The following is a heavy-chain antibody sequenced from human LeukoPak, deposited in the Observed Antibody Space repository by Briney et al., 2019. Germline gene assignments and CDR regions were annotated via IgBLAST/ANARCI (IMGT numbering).Heavy chain of an antibody. CDR2: INHSGST. CDR1: GGSFSGYY. V-gene: IGHV4-34*01. Sequence: SETLSLTCAVYGGSFSGYYWSWIRQPPGKGLEWIGEINHSGSTNCNPSLKSRVTISVDTSKNQFSLKLSSVTAADTAVYYCARARWYCTNGVCYRSWFDPWGQGTLVTVSS. CDR3: ARARWYCTNGVCYRSWFDP. J-gene: IGHJ5*02. D-gene: IGHD2-8*01.